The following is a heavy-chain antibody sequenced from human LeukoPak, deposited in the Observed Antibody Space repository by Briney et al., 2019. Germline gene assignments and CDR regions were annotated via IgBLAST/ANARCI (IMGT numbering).Heavy chain of an antibody. CDR2: ISRSGGST. CDR3: AKEFGGDSSGWYSDY. V-gene: IGHV3-23*01. Sequence: GGSLRLSCVASGFTFSNYAMTWVRQAPGKGLEWVSSISRSGGSTYYADSVKGRFTISRDNSKNTLYLQMNSLRAEDTAVYYCAKEFGGDSSGWYSDYWGQGTLVTVSS. J-gene: IGHJ4*02. D-gene: IGHD6-19*01. CDR1: GFTFSNYA.